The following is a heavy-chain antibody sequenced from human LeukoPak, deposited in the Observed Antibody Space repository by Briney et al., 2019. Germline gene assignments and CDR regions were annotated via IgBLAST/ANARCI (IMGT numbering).Heavy chain of an antibody. J-gene: IGHJ4*02. CDR2: ISGRGETT. CDR3: AKDVIRGEISYFES. D-gene: IGHD3-10*01. Sequence: PGGSLRLSCAASGFNFRGCAMSWVRQGPGKGLEWVAGISGRGETTFYADSVKGRFTISRDNSNDTLFLQVKSLRAEDTAVYYCAKDVIRGEISYFESWGQGTLGAVSS. CDR1: GFNFRGCA. V-gene: IGHV3-23*01.